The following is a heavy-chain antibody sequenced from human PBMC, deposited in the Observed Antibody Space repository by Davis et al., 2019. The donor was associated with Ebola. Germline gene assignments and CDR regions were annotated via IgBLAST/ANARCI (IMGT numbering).Heavy chain of an antibody. CDR3: ASGYYYDSSGYYYYYYGMDV. CDR2: INAGNGNT. Sequence: ASVKVSCKASGYTFTGYAMHWVRQAPGQRLEWMGWINAGNGNTKYSQKFQGRVTITRDTSASTAYMELSSLRSEDTAVYYCASGYYYDSSGYYYYYYGMDVWGQGTTVTVSS. D-gene: IGHD3-22*01. J-gene: IGHJ6*02. V-gene: IGHV1-3*01. CDR1: GYTFTGYA.